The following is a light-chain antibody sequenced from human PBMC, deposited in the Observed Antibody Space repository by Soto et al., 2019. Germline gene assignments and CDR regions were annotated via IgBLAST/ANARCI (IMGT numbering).Light chain of an antibody. J-gene: IGKJ4*01. CDR3: QQTSSCPLT. V-gene: IGKV1-12*01. Sequence: DIQMTQSPSFVSASVGDRVTITCRASQGFSSWLAWYQHKPWRAPKLLIHAASSLESGVPSRFSGRGSGTDFTLTTSSLQPEDFATYYCQQTSSCPLTFGGGTQVEIK. CDR1: QGFSSW. CDR2: AAS.